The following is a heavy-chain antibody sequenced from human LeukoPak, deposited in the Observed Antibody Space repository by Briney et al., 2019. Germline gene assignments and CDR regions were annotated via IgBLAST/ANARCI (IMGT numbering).Heavy chain of an antibody. V-gene: IGHV3-30*02. CDR1: GFTFSSYG. D-gene: IGHD1-1*01. J-gene: IGHJ4*02. CDR2: IRYDGSNK. Sequence: GGSLRLSCAASGFTFSSYGMLWVRQAPGKGLEWVAFIRYDGSNKYYADSVKGRFTISRDNSKNTLYLQMNSLRAEDTAVYYCARCTTGRTFGSLREIKRSREIDYWGQGTLVTVSS. CDR3: ARCTTGRTFGSLREIKRSREIDY.